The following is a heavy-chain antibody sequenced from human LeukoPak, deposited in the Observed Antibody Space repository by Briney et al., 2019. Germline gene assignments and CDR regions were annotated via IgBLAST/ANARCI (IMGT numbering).Heavy chain of an antibody. CDR1: GFTFSSFD. Sequence: RAGGSLRLSCAASGFTFSSFDMHWVRQATGKGLEWVAGIGPSGNTYYAGSVKGRFTISRENAKNSLHLQMNSLRAGDTAIYYCARGHCSSSTSCPTGDYYYFGMDVWGQGTTVTVSS. CDR2: IGPSGNT. CDR3: ARGHCSSSTSCPTGDYYYFGMDV. J-gene: IGHJ6*02. D-gene: IGHD2-2*01. V-gene: IGHV3-13*04.